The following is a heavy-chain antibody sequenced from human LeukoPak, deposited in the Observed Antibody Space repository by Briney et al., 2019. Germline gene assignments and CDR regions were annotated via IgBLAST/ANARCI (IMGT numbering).Heavy chain of an antibody. Sequence: GGSLRLSCAASEFTFSSYWMTWVRQAPGKGLEWVANINQDGSEKYYVDSVEGRFTISRDNAENSLYLQMNSLRAEDTAVYYCARGLQQLVRGFNYYFMDVWGKGTTVTVSS. J-gene: IGHJ6*03. CDR2: INQDGSEK. V-gene: IGHV3-7*01. CDR3: ARGLQQLVRGFNYYFMDV. D-gene: IGHD6-13*01. CDR1: EFTFSSYW.